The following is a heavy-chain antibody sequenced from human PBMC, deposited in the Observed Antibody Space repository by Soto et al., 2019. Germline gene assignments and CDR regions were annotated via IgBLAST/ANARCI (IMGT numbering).Heavy chain of an antibody. CDR1: GGSISSYY. CDR2: IYYSGST. J-gene: IGHJ5*02. V-gene: IGHV4-59*01. CDR3: ARVGCSSTSCHYAGDNWFDP. D-gene: IGHD2-2*01. Sequence: PSETLSLTCTVSGGSISSYYWSWIRQPPGKGLEWIGDIYYSGSTNYNPSLKSRVTISVDTSKNQFSLKLSSVTAADTAVYYCARVGCSSTSCHYAGDNWFDPWGQGTLVTVSS.